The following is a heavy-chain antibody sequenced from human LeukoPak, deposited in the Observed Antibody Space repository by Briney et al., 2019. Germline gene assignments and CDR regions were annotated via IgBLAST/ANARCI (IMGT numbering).Heavy chain of an antibody. CDR2: ISYDGSNK. Sequence: PGGSLRLSCAASGFTFSSYGMHWVRQAPDKGLEWVAVISYDGSNKYYADSVKGRFTISRDNSKNTLYLQMNSLRAEDTAVYYCAVYDSSGYYTYYRAAPFDYWVQGTLVTVSS. V-gene: IGHV3-30*03. D-gene: IGHD3-22*01. J-gene: IGHJ4*02. CDR1: GFTFSSYG. CDR3: AVYDSSGYYTYYRAAPFDY.